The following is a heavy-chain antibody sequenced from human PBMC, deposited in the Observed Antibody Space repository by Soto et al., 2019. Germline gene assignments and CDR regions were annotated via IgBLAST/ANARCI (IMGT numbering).Heavy chain of an antibody. V-gene: IGHV1-18*01. D-gene: IGHD3-16*01. Sequence: QGQLVQSGAEVKKPGAAVKVSCKASDYIFSLFSISWVRQAPGQGLEWMGSISGYSGNTKYAQKFQGRVTMTTDISTTTAYMELRSLRSDDTAFYYCARDTFGHVDAFALWGLGTMVTVSP. CDR1: DYIFSLFS. J-gene: IGHJ3*01. CDR2: ISGYSGNT. CDR3: ARDTFGHVDAFAL.